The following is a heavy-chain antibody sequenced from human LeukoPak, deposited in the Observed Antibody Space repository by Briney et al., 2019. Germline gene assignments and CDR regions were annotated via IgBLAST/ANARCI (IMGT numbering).Heavy chain of an antibody. J-gene: IGHJ4*02. CDR3: ARWPTYNYDRRGYYYDDY. Sequence: PGGSLRLSCAASGFTVSRNYMSWVRQAPGKGLEGVSGIYSGGSTYYADSVKGRFTISRDNSKNTLYLQMNSLRAEDTAVYDCARWPTYNYDRRGYYYDDYWGQGTLVTSSS. CDR1: GFTVSRNY. D-gene: IGHD3-22*01. V-gene: IGHV3-53*01. CDR2: IYSGGST.